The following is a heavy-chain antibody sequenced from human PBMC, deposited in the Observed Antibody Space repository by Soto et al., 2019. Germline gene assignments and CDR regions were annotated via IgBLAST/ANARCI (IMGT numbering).Heavy chain of an antibody. J-gene: IGHJ4*02. Sequence: GESLKIPCKGSGYSLTSYWLSLVRQMPGKGLEWMGRIDPSDSYTNYSPSFQGHVTISADKSISTAYLQWSSLEASDTAIYYCVRPPYGGLYYYFGYWGQGTLVPVSS. D-gene: IGHD1-26*01. CDR3: VRPPYGGLYYYFGY. CDR1: GYSLTSYW. CDR2: IDPSDSYT. V-gene: IGHV5-10-1*01.